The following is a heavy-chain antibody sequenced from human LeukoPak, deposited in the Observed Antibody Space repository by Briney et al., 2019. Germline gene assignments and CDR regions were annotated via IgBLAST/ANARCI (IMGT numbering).Heavy chain of an antibody. J-gene: IGHJ4*02. V-gene: IGHV4-59*08. D-gene: IGHD1-20*01. Sequence: SETLSLTCTVSGGSISSYYWSWIRQPPGKGLEWIGYINYSGSTNYNPSLKSRVTISVDTSKDQFSLKLSSVTAADTAVYYCARGTAITGYYFDYWGQGTLVTVSS. CDR3: ARGTAITGYYFDY. CDR1: GGSISSYY. CDR2: INYSGST.